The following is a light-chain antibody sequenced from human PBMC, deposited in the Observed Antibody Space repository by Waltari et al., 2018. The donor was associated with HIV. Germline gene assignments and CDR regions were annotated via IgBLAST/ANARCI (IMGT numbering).Light chain of an antibody. J-gene: IGLJ1*01. Sequence: QSVLTQPPSASGTPGQRGTISCPGSTSKFDFTYVYWYQQVPGTAPQLLIYKNDQWPSGVPDRFSAAKSGTSAALVISGLRSEDEADYYCAAWDDRLSGRVFGTGTRVTVL. CDR2: KND. CDR1: TSKFDFTY. CDR3: AAWDDRLSGRV. V-gene: IGLV1-47*01.